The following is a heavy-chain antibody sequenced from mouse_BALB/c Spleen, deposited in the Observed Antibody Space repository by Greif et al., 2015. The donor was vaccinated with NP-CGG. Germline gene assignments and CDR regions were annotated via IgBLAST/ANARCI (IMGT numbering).Heavy chain of an antibody. Sequence: DVHLVESGGGLVQPGGSLKLSCAASGFTFSSYGMSWVRQTPDKRLELVATINSNGGSTYYPDSVKGRFTISRDNAKNTLYLQMSSLKSEDTAMYYCATGFAYWGQGTLVTVSA. CDR2: INSNGGST. CDR3: ATGFAY. CDR1: GFTFSSYG. V-gene: IGHV5-6-3*01. J-gene: IGHJ3*01.